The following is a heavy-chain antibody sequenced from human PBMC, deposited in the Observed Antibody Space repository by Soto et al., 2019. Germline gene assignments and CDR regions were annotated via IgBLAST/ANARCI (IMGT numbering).Heavy chain of an antibody. CDR2: IIPIFGTA. J-gene: IGHJ5*02. V-gene: IGHV1-69*13. Sequence: ASVKVSCKASGGTFSSYATSWVRQAPGKGLEWMAGIIPIFGTANYAQKFQGRVTISAEESTSRAYMELSSLRSEDTAVYYCAREQLGYCSGGICYSNWFDPWGQGTLVTVSS. D-gene: IGHD2-15*01. CDR3: AREQLGYCSGGICYSNWFDP. CDR1: GGTFSSYA.